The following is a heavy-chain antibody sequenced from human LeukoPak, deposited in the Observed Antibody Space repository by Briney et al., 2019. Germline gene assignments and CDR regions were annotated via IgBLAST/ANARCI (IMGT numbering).Heavy chain of an antibody. CDR2: IDNDGSST. Sequence: PGGSLRLSCAASGFTFSGNWMHWVRQAPGKGLEWISRIDNDGSSTVYADFAEGRFTISRENAENTLYLQMSSLRVEDTAVYYCVRGWFGPDYWGQGTLVTVSP. D-gene: IGHD2-15*01. J-gene: IGHJ4*02. V-gene: IGHV3-74*01. CDR1: GFTFSGNW. CDR3: VRGWFGPDY.